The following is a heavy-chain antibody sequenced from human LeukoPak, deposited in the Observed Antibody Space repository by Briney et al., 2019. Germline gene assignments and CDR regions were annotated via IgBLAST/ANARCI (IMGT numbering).Heavy chain of an antibody. V-gene: IGHV3-66*01. D-gene: IGHD3-10*01. Sequence: GGSLRLSCAVSGFTVSSNYMSWVRQAPGKGLEWVSVIYSGGRTYYADSVKGRFTISRDNSKNTLYLQMNSLRAEDTAVYYCARAQGSGSYYLYYFDYWGQGTLATVSS. CDR2: IYSGGRT. J-gene: IGHJ4*02. CDR1: GFTVSSNY. CDR3: ARAQGSGSYYLYYFDY.